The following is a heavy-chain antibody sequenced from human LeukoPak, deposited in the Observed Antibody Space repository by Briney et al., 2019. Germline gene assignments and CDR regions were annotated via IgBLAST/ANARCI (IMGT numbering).Heavy chain of an antibody. J-gene: IGHJ3*02. CDR3: ARAEYSSGWSDAFDI. CDR2: INEDGSEI. V-gene: IGHV3-7*01. D-gene: IGHD6-19*01. CDR1: GFTFSRSW. Sequence: GGSLRLSCAASGFTFSRSWMTWVRQAPGKGLEWVASINEDGSEIHYVDSVKGRFAISRDNTKNSLYLQMNSLRAEDTALYYCARAEYSSGWSDAFDIWGQGTMVTVSS.